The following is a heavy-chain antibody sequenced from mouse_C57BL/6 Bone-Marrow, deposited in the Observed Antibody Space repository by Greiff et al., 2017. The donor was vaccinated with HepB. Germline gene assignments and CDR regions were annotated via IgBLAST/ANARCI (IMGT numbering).Heavy chain of an antibody. CDR1: GYTFTSYW. J-gene: IGHJ2*01. CDR3: ARCGYYAYYFDY. V-gene: IGHV1-69*01. D-gene: IGHD2-3*01. Sequence: QVQLKQPGAELVMPGASVKLSCKASGYTFTSYWMHWVKQRPGQGLEWIGEIDPSDSYTNYNQKFKGKSTLTEDKSSSTAYMQLISLTSEDSAVYYCARCGYYAYYFDYWGQGTTLTVSS. CDR2: IDPSDSYT.